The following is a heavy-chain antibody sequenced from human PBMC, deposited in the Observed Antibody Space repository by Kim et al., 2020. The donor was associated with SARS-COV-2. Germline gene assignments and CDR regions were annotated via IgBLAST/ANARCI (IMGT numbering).Heavy chain of an antibody. CDR3: ASRSPPSRYDGMDG. V-gene: IGHV3-21*01. CDR1: GFTFSTYD. Sequence: GGSLRLSCAASGFTFSTYDMNWVRQAPGKGLEWVSSISGSSSHTYYADSVKGRFTVSRDNAKTSLYLQMNSLRAEDTAVYSCASRSPPSRYDGMDGCGPG. D-gene: IGHD3-9*01. J-gene: IGHJ6*02. CDR2: ISGSSSHT.